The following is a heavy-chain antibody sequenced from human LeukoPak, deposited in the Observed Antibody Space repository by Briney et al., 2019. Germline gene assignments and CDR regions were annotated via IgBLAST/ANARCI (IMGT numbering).Heavy chain of an antibody. CDR3: AREDPQTTVPEGMDV. V-gene: IGHV4-59*01. J-gene: IGHJ6*02. CDR2: IYYSGTT. D-gene: IGHD4-17*01. CDR1: GGSISYYY. Sequence: SETLSLTCTVPGGSISYYYWSWIRQSPGKGLEWIGYIYYSGTTNYNPSLKSRVTISVDTSKTQFSLQLRSVTAADTAVYYCAREDPQTTVPEGMDVWGQGTTVTVSS.